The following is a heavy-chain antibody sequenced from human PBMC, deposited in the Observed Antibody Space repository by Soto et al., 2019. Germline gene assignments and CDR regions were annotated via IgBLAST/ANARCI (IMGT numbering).Heavy chain of an antibody. D-gene: IGHD3-22*01. V-gene: IGHV3-7*01. CDR1: GFTFSSYW. CDR2: IKQDGSEK. J-gene: IGHJ4*02. Sequence: GGSLRLSCAASGFTFSSYWMSWVRQAPGKGLEWVANIKQDGSEKYYVDSVKGRFTISRDNAKNSLYLQMNSLRAEDTAVHYCARLKYYSETYFDYWGQGTLVTVSS. CDR3: ARLKYYSETYFDY.